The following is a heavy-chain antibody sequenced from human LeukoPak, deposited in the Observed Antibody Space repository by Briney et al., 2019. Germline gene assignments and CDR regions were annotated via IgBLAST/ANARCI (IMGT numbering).Heavy chain of an antibody. V-gene: IGHV1-69*13. CDR1: DYTFTSYA. CDR2: IIPIFGTA. J-gene: IGHJ6*03. D-gene: IGHD3-10*01. Sequence: SVKVSCEASDYTFTSYAISWVRQAPGQGLEWMGGIIPIFGTANYAQKFQGRVTITADESTSTAYMELSSLRSEDTAVYYCARAGSFRYYYYMDVWGKGTTVTISS. CDR3: ARAGSFRYYYYMDV.